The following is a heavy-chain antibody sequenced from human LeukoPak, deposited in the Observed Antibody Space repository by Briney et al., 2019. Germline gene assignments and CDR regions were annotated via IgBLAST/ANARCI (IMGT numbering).Heavy chain of an antibody. Sequence: GGSLRLFCEASGFTFSTYPMHWVRQAPDKGLEWVAMISHHGSNEYYADSVKGRFTISRDNSNNTLYLQMNNPRVEDTAIYYCARVHDTSGYYHYFDSWGQGTLVTVSS. D-gene: IGHD3-9*01. CDR2: ISHHGSNE. J-gene: IGHJ4*02. V-gene: IGHV3-30*14. CDR1: GFTFSTYP. CDR3: ARVHDTSGYYHYFDS.